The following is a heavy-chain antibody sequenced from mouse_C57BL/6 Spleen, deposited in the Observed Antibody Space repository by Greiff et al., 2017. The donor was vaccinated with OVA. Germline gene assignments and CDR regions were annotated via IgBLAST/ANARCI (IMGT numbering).Heavy chain of an antibody. CDR2: ISDGGSYT. Sequence: EVMLVESGGGLVKPGGSLKLSCAASGFTFSSYAMSWVRQTPEKRLEWVATISDGGSYTYYPDNVKGRFTISRDNAKNNLYLQMSHLKSEDTAMYYCARDRGPYWGQGTLVTVSA. CDR3: ARDRGPY. J-gene: IGHJ3*01. CDR1: GFTFSSYA. V-gene: IGHV5-4*01.